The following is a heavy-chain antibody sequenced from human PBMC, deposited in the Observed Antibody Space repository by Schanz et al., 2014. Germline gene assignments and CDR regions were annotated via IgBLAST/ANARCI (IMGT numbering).Heavy chain of an antibody. J-gene: IGHJ4*02. Sequence: EVQLLESGGGLVQPGGSLRLSCAASEFTFSTDAMSWVRQAPGKGLLWVSSISGTGGDDTYYADSVKGRFTISRDNSKNSLYLQMNSLRAEDTAVYYCARIGGSVFDYWAQGTLVTVSS. V-gene: IGHV3-23*01. CDR3: ARIGGSVFDY. D-gene: IGHD3-10*01. CDR2: ISGTGGDDT. CDR1: EFTFSTDA.